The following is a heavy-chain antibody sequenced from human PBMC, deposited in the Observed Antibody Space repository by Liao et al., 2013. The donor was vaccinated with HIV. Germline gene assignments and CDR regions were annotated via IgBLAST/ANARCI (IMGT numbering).Heavy chain of an antibody. J-gene: IGHJ5*02. CDR3: ARTDQYYDFWNGYENWFDP. CDR2: VETGGLT. V-gene: IGHV4-4*07. Sequence: QVQLQESGPGLVKPSETLTLTCGVSGDSLKKYFWTWIRQSAGKGLEWIGRVETGGLTAYNPSLKSRVTMSVDTSKNQFSLKLSSVTAADTAVYYCARTDQYYDFWNGYENWFDPWGQGTLVTVSS. D-gene: IGHD3-3*01. CDR1: GDSLKKYF.